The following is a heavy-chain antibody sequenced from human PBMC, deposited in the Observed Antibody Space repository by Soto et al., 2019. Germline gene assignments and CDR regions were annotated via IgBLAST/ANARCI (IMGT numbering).Heavy chain of an antibody. V-gene: IGHV3-23*01. CDR2: ISGSGGST. J-gene: IGHJ5*02. Sequence: GGSLRLSCAASGFTFSSYAMSWVRQAPGKGLEWVSAISGSGGSTYYADSVKGRFTISRDNSKNTLYLQMNSLRAEDTAVYYCAKGGDIVAQGPLTWFDPWGQGTLVTVSS. D-gene: IGHD5-12*01. CDR1: GFTFSSYA. CDR3: AKGGDIVAQGPLTWFDP.